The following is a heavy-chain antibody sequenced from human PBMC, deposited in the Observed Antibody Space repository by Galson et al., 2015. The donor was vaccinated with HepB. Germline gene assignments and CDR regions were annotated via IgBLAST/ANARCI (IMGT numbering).Heavy chain of an antibody. CDR2: IYYNGST. D-gene: IGHD3-3*01. CDR1: GGSMSPYF. J-gene: IGHJ4*02. V-gene: IGHV4-59*01. Sequence: ETLSLTCTVSGGSMSPYFWSWIRQPPGKGLEWIGYIYYNGSTNYNPSLKSRVTISVDTSKNQFSLKLNSVTAADAAVYYCARAHPTITIFGVVIPWYLDYWGQGTLVTVSS. CDR3: ARAHPTITIFGVVIPWYLDY.